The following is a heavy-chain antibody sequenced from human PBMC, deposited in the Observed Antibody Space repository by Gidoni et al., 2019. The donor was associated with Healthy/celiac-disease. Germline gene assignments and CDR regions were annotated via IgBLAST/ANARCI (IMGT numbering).Heavy chain of an antibody. CDR2: ISGSGGST. V-gene: IGHV3-23*01. CDR3: AKGGDFWSGYYTGIDY. D-gene: IGHD3-3*01. Sequence: EVQLLESGGGLVQPGGSLRLSCAASGFTFSSYAMSWVRQAPGKGLEWVSAISGSGGSTYYADSVKGRFTISRDNSKNTLYLQMNSLRAEDTAVYYCAKGGDFWSGYYTGIDYWGQGTLVTVSS. J-gene: IGHJ4*02. CDR1: GFTFSSYA.